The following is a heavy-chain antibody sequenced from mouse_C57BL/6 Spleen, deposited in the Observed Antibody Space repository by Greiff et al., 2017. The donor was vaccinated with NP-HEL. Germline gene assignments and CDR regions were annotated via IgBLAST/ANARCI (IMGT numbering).Heavy chain of an antibody. CDR2: IRLKSDNYAT. CDR3: TRGGIYWYFDV. J-gene: IGHJ1*03. CDR1: GFTFSNYW. V-gene: IGHV6-3*01. Sequence: EVKLMESGGGLVQPGGSMKLSCVASGFTFSNYWMNWVRQSPEKGLEWVAQIRLKSDNYATHYAESVKGRFTISRDDSKSSVYLQMNNLRAEDTGIYYCTRGGIYWYFDVWGTGTTVTVSS. D-gene: IGHD1-1*01.